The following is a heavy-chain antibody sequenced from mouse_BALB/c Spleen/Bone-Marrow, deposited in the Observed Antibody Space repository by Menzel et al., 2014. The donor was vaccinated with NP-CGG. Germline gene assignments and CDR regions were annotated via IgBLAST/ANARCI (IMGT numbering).Heavy chain of an antibody. V-gene: IGHV5-6-2*01. Sequence: EVQLVESGGGLVKLGGPLKLSCAASGFTFSSYYMSWVRRTPEKRLELVAAINSNGDNTYYPDTVKGRFTISRDNAKNTLYLQMSSLKSEDTALYYCARRGISTSEGVGAMDYWGQGTSVTVSS. J-gene: IGHJ4*01. CDR1: GFTFSSYY. D-gene: IGHD1-1*01. CDR2: INSNGDNT. CDR3: ARRGISTSEGVGAMDY.